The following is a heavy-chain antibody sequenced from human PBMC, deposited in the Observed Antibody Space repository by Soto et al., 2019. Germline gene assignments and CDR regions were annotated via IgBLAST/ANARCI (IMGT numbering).Heavy chain of an antibody. CDR1: VYTFTSYD. CDR2: MNPNSGNT. D-gene: IGHD6-19*01. CDR3: ARGRASGYYYYMDV. J-gene: IGHJ6*03. V-gene: IGHV1-8*01. Sequence: ASVKVSGKASVYTFTSYDINGVRQATGQGLEWMGWMNPNSGNTGDAQKFEGRVTMTRNTSISTAYMELSSLRSEDTAVYYCARGRASGYYYYMDVWGKGTRVTVS.